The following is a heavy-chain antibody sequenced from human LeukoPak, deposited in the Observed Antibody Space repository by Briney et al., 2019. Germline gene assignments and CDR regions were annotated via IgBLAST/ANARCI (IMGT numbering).Heavy chain of an antibody. D-gene: IGHD2-2*01. V-gene: IGHV1-69*04. J-gene: IGHJ4*02. Sequence: SVKVSCKASGGTFSSYAISWVRQAPGQGLEWMGRIIPILGIANYAQKFQGRVTITADKSTSTAYMELSSLRSEDTAVYYCARGLPAAPIDYWGQGTLVTVSS. CDR1: GGTFSSYA. CDR3: ARGLPAAPIDY. CDR2: IIPILGIA.